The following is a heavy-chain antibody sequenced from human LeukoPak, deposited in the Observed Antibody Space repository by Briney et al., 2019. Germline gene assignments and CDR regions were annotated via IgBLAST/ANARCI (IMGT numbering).Heavy chain of an antibody. CDR1: GFSLSRYS. V-gene: IGHV3-48*01. J-gene: IGHJ4*02. CDR2: ISSSSATI. D-gene: IGHD6-13*01. Sequence: GGSLRLSCAASGFSLSRYSMNWVLQAPGKGLEWVSYISSSSATIYYADSVKGRFTISRDNAKNSLYLQMSSLRAEDTAVYYCASGAAVGTGQFDYWGQGTLVSVSS. CDR3: ASGAAVGTGQFDY.